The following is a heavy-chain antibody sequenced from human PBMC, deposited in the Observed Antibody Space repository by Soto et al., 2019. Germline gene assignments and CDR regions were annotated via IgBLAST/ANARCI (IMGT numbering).Heavy chain of an antibody. Sequence: GGSLRLSCAASGFTFDDYTMHWVRQAPGKGLEWVSLISWDGGSTYYADSVKGRFTISRDNSKNSLYLQMNSLRTEDTALYYCAKDGIAVAVFNGMDVWGQGTTVTVSS. D-gene: IGHD6-19*01. J-gene: IGHJ6*02. V-gene: IGHV3-43*01. CDR3: AKDGIAVAVFNGMDV. CDR1: GFTFDDYT. CDR2: ISWDGGST.